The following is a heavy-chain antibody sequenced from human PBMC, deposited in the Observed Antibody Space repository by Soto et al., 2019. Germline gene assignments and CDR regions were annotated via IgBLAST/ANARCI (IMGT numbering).Heavy chain of an antibody. CDR2: ISSSGSTI. Sequence: GGSLRLSCAASGFTFSDYYMSWIRQAPGKGLEWVSYISSSGSTIYYADSVKGRFTISRDNAKNSLYLQMNSLRAEDTAVYYCARDKGDLDCSGGSCYLSCYFDYWGQGTLVTVSS. J-gene: IGHJ4*02. CDR1: GFTFSDYY. V-gene: IGHV3-11*01. D-gene: IGHD2-15*01. CDR3: ARDKGDLDCSGGSCYLSCYFDY.